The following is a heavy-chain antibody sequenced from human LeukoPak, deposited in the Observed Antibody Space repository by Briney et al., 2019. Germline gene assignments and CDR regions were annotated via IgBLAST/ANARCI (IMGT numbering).Heavy chain of an antibody. CDR2: ISGSGGGT. Sequence: RGGSLRLSCAASGFTFSSYAMSWVRQAPGEGLEWVSAISGSGGGTYYADSVKGRFTISRDNAKNSLFLQMNGLRAEDTAVYYCARGRSITLLRGIAMSDGFDIWGQGAMVAVSS. CDR3: ARGRSITLLRGIAMSDGFDI. CDR1: GFTFSSYA. D-gene: IGHD3-10*01. V-gene: IGHV3-23*01. J-gene: IGHJ3*02.